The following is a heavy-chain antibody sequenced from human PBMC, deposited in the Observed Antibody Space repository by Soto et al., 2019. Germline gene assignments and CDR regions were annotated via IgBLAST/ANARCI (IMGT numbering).Heavy chain of an antibody. CDR3: ARGGGDYSAHEHDY. V-gene: IGHV4-59*01. J-gene: IGHJ4*02. Sequence: QVQLQESGPGLVKPSETLSLTCTVSGGSISSYYWSWIRQPPGKGLEWIGYIYYSGSTNYNPSLKSRVTISVDTSKNQFSLKLSAVTAADTAVYYCARGGGDYSAHEHDYWGQGTLVTVSS. CDR2: IYYSGST. CDR1: GGSISSYY. D-gene: IGHD2-15*01.